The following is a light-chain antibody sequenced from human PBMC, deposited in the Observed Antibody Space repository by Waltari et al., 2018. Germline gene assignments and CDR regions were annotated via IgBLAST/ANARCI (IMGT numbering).Light chain of an antibody. Sequence: QSVLTQPPSVSEAPRQRVTISCSGRRSNIRNNAVSWYQQLPGEAPKLLIYYDDLLPSGVSDRFSGSKSGTSASLAISGLQSDDEADYYCAVWDDSLNGVVFGGGTKLTVL. CDR3: AVWDDSLNGVV. J-gene: IGLJ2*01. V-gene: IGLV1-36*01. CDR2: YDD. CDR1: RSNIRNNA.